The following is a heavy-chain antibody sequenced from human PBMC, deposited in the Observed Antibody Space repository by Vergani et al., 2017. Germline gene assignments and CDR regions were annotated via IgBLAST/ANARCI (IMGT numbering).Heavy chain of an antibody. CDR2: ISWNSGAV. J-gene: IGHJ3*01. D-gene: IGHD5-12*01. CDR3: TKGSVYYHDSAGHGYDPYTGFDL. Sequence: EVDLVESGGGLAQPGGSLRLSCEASGITFWKFGMHWVRQGPGKGLEWVSGISWNSGAVDYADSVRGRFTISRDNAKNSLFLEMNSLRFEDTAVYFCTKGSVYYHDSAGHGYDPYTGFDLWGQGTLVTLSS. V-gene: IGHV3-9*01. CDR1: GITFWKFG.